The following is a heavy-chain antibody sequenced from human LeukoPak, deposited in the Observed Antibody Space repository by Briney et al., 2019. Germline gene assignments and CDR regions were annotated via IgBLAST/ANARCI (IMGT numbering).Heavy chain of an antibody. CDR3: AKESSGGWYFDY. CDR1: GFTFSINV. D-gene: IGHD6-19*01. J-gene: IGHJ4*02. CDR2: IPASGDST. Sequence: GGSLRLSCAASGFTFSINVMIWVRQAPGKGLEWVSSIPASGDSTYYADSVKGRFTISRDNSKNSLYLQMNSLRAGDTAVYYCAKESSGGWYFDYWGQGTLVTVSS. V-gene: IGHV3-23*01.